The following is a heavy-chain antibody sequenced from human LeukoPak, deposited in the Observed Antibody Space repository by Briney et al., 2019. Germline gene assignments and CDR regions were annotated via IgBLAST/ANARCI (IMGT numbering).Heavy chain of an antibody. V-gene: IGHV3-7*04. CDR2: IKQDGSEK. J-gene: IGHJ4*02. CDR3: ARRMNYFDY. CDR1: GYSFSYYW. Sequence: GGPLRLSCSASGYSFSYYWMSWVRQAPGKGLEWVANIKQDGSEKNYVDSVKGRFSISRDNAENLLYLQMTSLRADDTAVYYCARRMNYFDYWGQGIMVTVSS.